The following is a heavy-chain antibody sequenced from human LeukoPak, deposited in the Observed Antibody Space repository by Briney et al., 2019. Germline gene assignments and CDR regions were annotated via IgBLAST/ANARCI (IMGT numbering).Heavy chain of an antibody. CDR1: GGSISSSSYY. D-gene: IGHD3-10*01. J-gene: IGHJ4*02. CDR3: ARLSPPLLWFGESNFDY. Sequence: SETLSLTCTVSGGSISSSSYYWGWIRQPPGKGLEWIGSIYYSGSTYYNPSLKSRVTISVDTSKNQFSLKLSSVTAADAAVHYCARLSPPLLWFGESNFDYWGQGTLVTVSS. V-gene: IGHV4-39*01. CDR2: IYYSGST.